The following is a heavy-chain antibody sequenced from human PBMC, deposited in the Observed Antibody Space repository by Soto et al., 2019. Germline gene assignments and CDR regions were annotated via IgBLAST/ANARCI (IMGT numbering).Heavy chain of an antibody. J-gene: IGHJ3*02. CDR1: GGSISSSSYY. Sequence: SETLSLTCTVSGGSISSSSYYWGWIRQPPGKGLEWLGSIYYSGSTYYNPSLKSRVTISVDTSKNQFSLMRSSVTAADTAVNYCAREGDWADAFDIWGQGTMVTVSS. CDR2: IYYSGST. V-gene: IGHV4-39*07. D-gene: IGHD3-16*01. CDR3: AREGDWADAFDI.